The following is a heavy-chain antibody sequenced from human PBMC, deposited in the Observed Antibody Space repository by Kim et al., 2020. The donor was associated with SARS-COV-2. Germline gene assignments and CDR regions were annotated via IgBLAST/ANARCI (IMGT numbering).Heavy chain of an antibody. D-gene: IGHD1-26*01. J-gene: IGHJ4*02. Sequence: YADSVQGRFTISSDNSKNTLYLQMNSRRAEDTAVYYCARTYSGSYFPIDYWGQGTLVTVSS. CDR3: ARTYSGSYFPIDY. V-gene: IGHV3-30*01.